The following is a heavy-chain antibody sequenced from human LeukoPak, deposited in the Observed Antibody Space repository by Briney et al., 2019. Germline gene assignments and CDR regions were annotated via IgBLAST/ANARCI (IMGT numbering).Heavy chain of an antibody. CDR2: VKQDGSEK. J-gene: IGHJ3*02. CDR1: GFTFSSYW. V-gene: IGHV3-7*01. Sequence: GGSLRLSCAASGFTFSSYWMSWVRQAPGKGLEWVANVKQDGSEKYYVDSVKGRFTISRDNAKNSLYLQMNSLRAEDTAVYYCARESSRYYGSGSYAFDIWGQGTMVTVSS. D-gene: IGHD3-10*01. CDR3: ARESSRYYGSGSYAFDI.